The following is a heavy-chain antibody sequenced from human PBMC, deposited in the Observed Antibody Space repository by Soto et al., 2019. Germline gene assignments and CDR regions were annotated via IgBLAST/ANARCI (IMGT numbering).Heavy chain of an antibody. D-gene: IGHD3-16*01. CDR1: GVTFSSET. CDR2: IIPLFGTA. V-gene: IGHV1-69*01. CDR3: ATKLGENPASPCDA. Sequence: QVQLVQSGADVKKPGSSVKVSCQASGVTFSSETLGWVRQAPGQGLEWVGGIIPLFGTASYAQKFQGRVTITADESTSTVYMELSSLRSDDTAVYFCATKLGENPASPCDAGGQGTLVAVSS. J-gene: IGHJ5*02.